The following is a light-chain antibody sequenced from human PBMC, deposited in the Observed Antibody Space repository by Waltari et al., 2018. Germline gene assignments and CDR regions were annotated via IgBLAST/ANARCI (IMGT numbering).Light chain of an antibody. CDR3: QTWGTGIHVV. V-gene: IGLV4-69*01. CDR1: RGHSSYA. J-gene: IGLJ2*01. Sequence: QLVLTQSPSASASLGASVKLTCPLSRGHSSYAIAWHQQQPEKGPRYLMKLNSDGSHSKGDGIPDRFSGSSSGAERYLTISSLQSEDEADYYCQTWGTGIHVVFGGGTKLTVL. CDR2: LNSDGSH.